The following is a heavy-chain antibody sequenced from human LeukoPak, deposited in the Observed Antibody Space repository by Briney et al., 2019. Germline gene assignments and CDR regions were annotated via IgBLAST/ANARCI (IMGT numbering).Heavy chain of an antibody. CDR2: INWNGGST. Sequence: PGGSLRLSCAASGFTFDDYGMSWVRQAPGKGLEWVSGINWNGGSTGYADSVKGRFTISRDNAKNSLYLQMNSLRAEDTALYYCARGGSYYDILTGYYSLSPFDYWGQGTLVTVSS. D-gene: IGHD3-9*01. CDR3: ARGGSYYDILTGYYSLSPFDY. CDR1: GFTFDDYG. V-gene: IGHV3-20*04. J-gene: IGHJ4*02.